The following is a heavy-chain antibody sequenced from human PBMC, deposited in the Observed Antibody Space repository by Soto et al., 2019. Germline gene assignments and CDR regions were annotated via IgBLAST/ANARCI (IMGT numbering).Heavy chain of an antibody. J-gene: IGHJ6*02. CDR2: FYDSGST. CDR3: DPYDQTATNYYYAMDV. D-gene: IGHD5-18*01. V-gene: IGHV4-61*01. Sequence: PSETLSLTCTVSGGSVSSGSFYWSWIRRPPGKGLEWIGYFYDSGSTNYNPSLRSRVTMSVDTSKNQFSLKLSSVTAADTAVYYRDPYDQTATNYYYAMDVWGQGTTVTVSS. CDR1: GGSVSSGSFY.